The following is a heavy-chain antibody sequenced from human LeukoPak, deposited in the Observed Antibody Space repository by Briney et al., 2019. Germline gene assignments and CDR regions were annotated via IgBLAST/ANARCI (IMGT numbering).Heavy chain of an antibody. Sequence: PSETLSLTCAVYGGSFSGYYWSWIRQPPGKGLEWIWEINHSGSTNYNPSLKSRVTISVDTSKNQFSLKLSSVTAADTAVYYCARGKIIVATLYYFDYWGQGTLVTVSS. D-gene: IGHD5-12*01. V-gene: IGHV4-34*01. CDR1: GGSFSGYY. J-gene: IGHJ4*02. CDR2: INHSGST. CDR3: ARGKIIVATLYYFDY.